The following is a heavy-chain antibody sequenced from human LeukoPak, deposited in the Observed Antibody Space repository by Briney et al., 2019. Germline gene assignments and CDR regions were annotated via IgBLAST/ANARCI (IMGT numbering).Heavy chain of an antibody. CDR2: ILYDGSNK. J-gene: IGHJ4*02. V-gene: IGHV3-30*02. D-gene: IGHD3-22*01. CDR3: ARAVDKGTGYYMDF. Sequence: PGGSLRPSCAASGFTFSHHGVHWVRQAPGKGLEWVAFILYDGSNKYYVDSVKGRFTISRDNSKNALSLQMNSLRAEDTAMYYCARAVDKGTGYYMDFWGQGTLVTVSS. CDR1: GFTFSHHG.